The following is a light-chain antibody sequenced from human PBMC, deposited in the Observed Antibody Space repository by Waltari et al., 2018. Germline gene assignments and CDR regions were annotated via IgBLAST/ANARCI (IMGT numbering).Light chain of an antibody. V-gene: IGKV3-20*01. J-gene: IGKJ1*01. CDR1: QSVSSAD. Sequence: SASQSVSSADLAWYQQKPGQPPRLLTVGASNRATGIPDRFSGSGSGTEFTLTINRLEPEDFAVYDCQQYSSSPWTFGQGTKVEIK. CDR2: GAS. CDR3: QQYSSSPWT.